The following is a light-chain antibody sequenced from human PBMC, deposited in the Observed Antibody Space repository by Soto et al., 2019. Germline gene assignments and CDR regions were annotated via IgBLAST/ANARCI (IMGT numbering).Light chain of an antibody. J-gene: IGLJ3*02. CDR3: EAGDDSRSVRV. V-gene: IGLV1-47*01. CDR1: TSNIGTNH. CDR2: KHT. Sequence: QSVLTQPPSASGTPGQRVTISCSGGTSNIGTNHVYWYQHLPGTAPKLLIYKHTLRPSGVPDRFSASKSGTSASLAISGVRSDDEADYYCEAGDDSRSVRVFAGGTKLTVL.